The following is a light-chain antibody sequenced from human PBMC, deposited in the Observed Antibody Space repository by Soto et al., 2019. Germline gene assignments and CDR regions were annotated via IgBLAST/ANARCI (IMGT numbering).Light chain of an antibody. Sequence: IMLTLSPATLSLSTGERATLSCRASQSVRSYLAWYQQKPGLPPRLLIYDASTRATGIPARFSGSGSGTEFTLTISSLQSEDFAVYYCQQYSIWRTFGQGTKVDI. V-gene: IGKV3-15*01. CDR2: DAS. CDR1: QSVRSY. CDR3: QQYSIWRT. J-gene: IGKJ1*01.